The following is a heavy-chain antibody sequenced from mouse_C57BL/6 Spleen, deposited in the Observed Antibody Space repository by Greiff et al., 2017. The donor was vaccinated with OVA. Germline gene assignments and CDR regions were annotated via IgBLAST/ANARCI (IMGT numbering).Heavy chain of an antibody. Sequence: EVMLVESMAELVRPGASVKLSCTASGFNIKNTYMHWVKQRPEQGLEWIGRIDPANGNTKYAPKFQGKATITADTSSNTAYLQLSSLTSEDTAIYYCASHYYGSSYFAYWGQGTLVTVSA. D-gene: IGHD1-1*01. CDR1: GFNIKNTY. CDR2: IDPANGNT. V-gene: IGHV14-3*01. CDR3: ASHYYGSSYFAY. J-gene: IGHJ3*01.